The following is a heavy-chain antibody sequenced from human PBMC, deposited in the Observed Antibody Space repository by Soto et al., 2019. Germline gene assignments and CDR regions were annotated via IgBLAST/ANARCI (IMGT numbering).Heavy chain of an antibody. J-gene: IGHJ4*02. CDR2: IYYSGST. D-gene: IGHD3-10*01. CDR3: ARLSHLPRGSGRYLDY. CDR1: GGSISSYY. Sequence: VQLQESGPGLVKPSETLSLTCTVSGGSISSYYWSWIRQPPGKGLEWIGYIYYSGSTNYNPSLKSPLTLAVDTSKNHFSLKLSSVTAADTAVYYCARLSHLPRGSGRYLDYWGQGTLVTVSS. V-gene: IGHV4-59*01.